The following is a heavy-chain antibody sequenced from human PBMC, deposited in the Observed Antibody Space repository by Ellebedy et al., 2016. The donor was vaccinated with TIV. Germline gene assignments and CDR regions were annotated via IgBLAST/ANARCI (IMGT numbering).Heavy chain of an antibody. CDR1: GFTFSSYA. CDR2: ISGSGGST. D-gene: IGHD3-10*01. Sequence: GESLKISCAASGFTFSSYAMSWVRQAPGKGLEWVSAISGSGGSTYYADSVKGRFTISRDNSKNTLYLQMNSLSAEDTAVYYCAKLSCRLLWFGSPTIDPWGQGTLVTVSS. J-gene: IGHJ5*02. V-gene: IGHV3-23*01. CDR3: AKLSCRLLWFGSPTIDP.